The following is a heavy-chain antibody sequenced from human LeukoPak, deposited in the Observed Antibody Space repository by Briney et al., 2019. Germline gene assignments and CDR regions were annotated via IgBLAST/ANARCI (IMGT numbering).Heavy chain of an antibody. Sequence: SETLSLTCAVSGGSISSGGYSWSWIRQPPGKGLEWIGYIYHSGSTYYNPSLKSRVTISVDRSKNQFSLKLSSVTAADTAVYYCARWGGSSWYETLRPRSNWFDPWGQGTLVTVSS. V-gene: IGHV4-30-2*01. CDR3: ARWGGSSWYETLRPRSNWFDP. D-gene: IGHD6-13*01. J-gene: IGHJ5*02. CDR2: IYHSGST. CDR1: GGSISSGGYS.